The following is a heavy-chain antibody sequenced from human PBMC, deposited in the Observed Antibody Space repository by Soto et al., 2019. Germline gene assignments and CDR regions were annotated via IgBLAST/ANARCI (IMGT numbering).Heavy chain of an antibody. CDR1: GFTFSSYS. CDR2: ISSSSSTI. V-gene: IGHV3-48*02. CDR3: ARVGSQASVGNSLHFDY. Sequence: EVQLVESGGGLVQPGGSLRLSCAASGFTFSSYSMNWVRQAPGKGLEWVSYISSSSSTIYYADSVKGRFTISRDNAKNQLYLQINSLRDEDTAVYYCARVGSQASVGNSLHFDYWGQGTLVTVSS. J-gene: IGHJ4*02. D-gene: IGHD4-4*01.